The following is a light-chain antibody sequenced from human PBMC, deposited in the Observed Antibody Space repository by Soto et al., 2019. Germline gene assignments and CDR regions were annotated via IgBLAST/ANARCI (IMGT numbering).Light chain of an antibody. CDR2: KAS. J-gene: IGKJ4*01. V-gene: IGKV1-5*03. CDR1: QTISSW. Sequence: DIQMTQSPSTLSGSVGDRVTITCRASQTISSWLAWYQQKPGKAPKLLIYKASTLKSGVPSRFSGRGSGTEFTLTISSVQPEDFATYYCQQYSSYSPLTFGGGTKVDIK. CDR3: QQYSSYSPLT.